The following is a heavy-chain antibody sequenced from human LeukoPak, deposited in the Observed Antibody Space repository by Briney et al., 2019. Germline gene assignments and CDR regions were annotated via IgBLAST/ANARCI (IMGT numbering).Heavy chain of an antibody. Sequence: GGSLRLSCAASGFTFSSYGMHWVRQAPGKGLEWVAFIRYDGSNKYYADSVKGRFTISRDNSKNTLYLQMNSLRAEDTAVYYCAKSRYNWNDGGYFDYWGQGTLVTVSS. CDR3: AKSRYNWNDGGYFDY. J-gene: IGHJ4*02. CDR2: IRYDGSNK. D-gene: IGHD1-1*01. V-gene: IGHV3-30*02. CDR1: GFTFSSYG.